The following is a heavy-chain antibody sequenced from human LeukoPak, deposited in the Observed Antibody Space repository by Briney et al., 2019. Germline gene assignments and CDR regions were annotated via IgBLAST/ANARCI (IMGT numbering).Heavy chain of an antibody. CDR1: GFTFSSYE. J-gene: IGHJ4*02. CDR2: IRYDGSNK. Sequence: GGSLRLSCAASGFTFSSYEMNWVRQAPGKGLEWVAFIRYDGSNKYYADSVKGRFTISRDNSKNTLYLQMNSLRAEDTAVYYRAREVDFWSGYVGYWGQGTLVTVSS. V-gene: IGHV3-30*02. D-gene: IGHD3-3*01. CDR3: AREVDFWSGYVGY.